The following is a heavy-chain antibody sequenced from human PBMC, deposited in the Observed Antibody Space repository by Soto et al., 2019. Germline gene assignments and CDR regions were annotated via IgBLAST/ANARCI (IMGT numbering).Heavy chain of an antibody. J-gene: IGHJ3*02. Sequence: PGGSLRLSCAASGFSFSTYGMHWVRQAPGKGLEWVAVIWYDGSNRYYADSVKGRFTISRDNSKNTLYLQMNSLRVEDTAVYYCARVESGAFDIWGRGTMVTVSS. CDR1: GFSFSTYG. CDR2: IWYDGSNR. CDR3: ARVESGAFDI. V-gene: IGHV3-33*01. D-gene: IGHD3-10*01.